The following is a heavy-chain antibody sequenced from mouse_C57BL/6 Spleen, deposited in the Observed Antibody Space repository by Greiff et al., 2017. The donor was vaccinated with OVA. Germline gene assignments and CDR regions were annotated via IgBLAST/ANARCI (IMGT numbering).Heavy chain of an antibody. D-gene: IGHD2-1*01. CDR1: GFSLTSYG. Sequence: VKLMESGPGLVAPSQSLSITCTVSGFSLTSYGVHWVRQPPGKGLEWLVVIWSDGSTTYNSALKSRLSISKDNSKSQVFLKMNSLQTDDTAMYYCARHGPYGNYLYYAMDYWGQGTSVTVSS. J-gene: IGHJ4*01. CDR2: IWSDGST. CDR3: ARHGPYGNYLYYAMDY. V-gene: IGHV2-6-1*01.